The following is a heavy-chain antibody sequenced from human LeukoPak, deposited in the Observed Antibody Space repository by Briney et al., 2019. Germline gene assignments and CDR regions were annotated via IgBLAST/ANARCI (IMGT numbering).Heavy chain of an antibody. J-gene: IGHJ5*02. V-gene: IGHV4-61*02. CDR3: ARGRTYYYDSSGYVGDWFDP. Sequence: SQTLSLTCTVSGGSISSGSYYWSWIRQPAGKGLEWIGRIYTSGSTNYNPSLKSQVTISVDTSKNQFSLKLSSVTAADTAVYYCARGRTYYYDSSGYVGDWFDPWGQGTLVTVSS. CDR1: GGSISSGSYY. CDR2: IYTSGST. D-gene: IGHD3-22*01.